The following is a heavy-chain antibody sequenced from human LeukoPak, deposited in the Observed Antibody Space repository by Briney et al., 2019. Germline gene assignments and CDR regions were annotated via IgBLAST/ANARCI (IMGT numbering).Heavy chain of an antibody. CDR1: GGSFSGYY. D-gene: IGHD2-15*01. V-gene: IGHV4-34*01. J-gene: IGHJ4*02. CDR2: INHSGST. Sequence: PSETLSLTSAVYGGSFSGYYRSWIRQPPGKGLEWIGEINHSGSTNYNPSLKSRVTISVDTSKNQFSLKLSSVTAADTAVYYCATGYCSGGSCQAVWGQGTLVTVSS. CDR3: ATGYCSGGSCQAV.